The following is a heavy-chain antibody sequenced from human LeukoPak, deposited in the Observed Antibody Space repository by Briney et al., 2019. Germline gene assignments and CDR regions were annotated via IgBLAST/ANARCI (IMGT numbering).Heavy chain of an antibody. CDR2: ISGSGGST. CDR1: GFTFSDYA. V-gene: IGHV3-23*01. CDR3: ALRKTHTYSSSWYLLDY. D-gene: IGHD6-13*01. J-gene: IGHJ4*02. Sequence: QPGGSLRLSCAASGFTFSDYAMNWVRQAPGTGLEWVSAISGSGGSTYYADSVKGRFTISRDNSKSTLFLQMNTLRAEDTAVYYCALRKTHTYSSSWYLLDYWGQGTLVTVSS.